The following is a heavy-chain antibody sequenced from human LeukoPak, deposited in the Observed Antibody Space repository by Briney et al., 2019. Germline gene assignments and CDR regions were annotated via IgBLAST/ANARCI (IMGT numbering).Heavy chain of an antibody. V-gene: IGHV3-30-3*01. D-gene: IGHD2-15*01. J-gene: IGHJ6*02. CDR3: ARDLIYCSGGSCYSANYYYYGMDV. CDR1: GFTFSSYA. CDR2: ISYDGSNK. Sequence: PGGSLRLSCAASGFTFSSYAMHWVRQAPGKGLEWGAVISYDGSNKYYADSVKGRFTISRDNSKNTLYLQMNSLRAEDTAVYYCARDLIYCSGGSCYSANYYYYGMDVWGQGTTVTVSS.